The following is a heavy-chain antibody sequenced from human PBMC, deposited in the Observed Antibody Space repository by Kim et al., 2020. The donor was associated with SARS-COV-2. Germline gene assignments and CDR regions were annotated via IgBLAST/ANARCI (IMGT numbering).Heavy chain of an antibody. CDR2: ISYDGSNK. CDR1: GFTFSSYG. CDR3: AKDLGLFVEGFDY. J-gene: IGHJ4*02. Sequence: GRSLRLSCAASGFTFSSYGMHWVRQAPGKGLEWVAVISYDGSNKYYADSVKGRFTISRDNSKNTLYLQMNSLRAEDTAVYYCAKDLGLFVEGFDYWGQG. V-gene: IGHV3-30*18. D-gene: IGHD2-15*01.